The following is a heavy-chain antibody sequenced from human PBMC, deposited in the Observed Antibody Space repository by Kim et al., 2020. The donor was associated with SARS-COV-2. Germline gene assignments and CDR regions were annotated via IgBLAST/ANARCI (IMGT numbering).Heavy chain of an antibody. CDR3: ARARWGSGNPLYFDY. Sequence: DSVKGRFTISRDNSKNTLYLQMNSLRAEDTAMYYCARARWGSGNPLYFDYWGQGTLVTVSS. V-gene: IGHV3-66*01. D-gene: IGHD6-19*01. J-gene: IGHJ4*02.